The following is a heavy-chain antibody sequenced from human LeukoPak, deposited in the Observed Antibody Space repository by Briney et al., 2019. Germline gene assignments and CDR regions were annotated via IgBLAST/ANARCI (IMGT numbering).Heavy chain of an antibody. CDR1: GFTFSTYW. Sequence: GGSLRLSCAASGFTFSTYWMSWVRQAPGKGLEWVANIKKDGSEKYYVDSVKGRFTISRDNAKNSVYLQMNSLRAEDTAVYYCARWGNLPLDYWGQGTLVTVSS. CDR2: IKKDGSEK. V-gene: IGHV3-7*01. J-gene: IGHJ4*02. D-gene: IGHD3-16*01. CDR3: ARWGNLPLDY.